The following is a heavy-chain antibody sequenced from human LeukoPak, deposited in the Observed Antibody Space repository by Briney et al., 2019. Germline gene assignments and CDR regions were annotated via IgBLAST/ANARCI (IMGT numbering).Heavy chain of an antibody. CDR3: ARERWELQSWFDP. J-gene: IGHJ5*02. Sequence: VASVKVSCKASGYTFTSYGISWVRRAPGQGLEWMGWISAYNGNTNYAQKLQGRVTMTTDTSTSTAYMELSSLRSEDTAVYYCARERWELQSWFDPWGQGTLVTVSS. CDR2: ISAYNGNT. V-gene: IGHV1-18*01. CDR1: GYTFTSYG. D-gene: IGHD1-26*01.